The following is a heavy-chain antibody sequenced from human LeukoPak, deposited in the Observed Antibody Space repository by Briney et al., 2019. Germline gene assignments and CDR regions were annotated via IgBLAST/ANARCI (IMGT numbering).Heavy chain of an antibody. D-gene: IGHD3-10*01. CDR2: ISAYNGNT. CDR1: GYTFTSYG. CDR3: ARDQAALLLWFGELFPDVFDI. V-gene: IGHV1-18*01. Sequence: GASVTVSCTASGYTFTSYGISWVRQAPGQGLEWMGWISAYNGNTNYAQKLQGRVTMTTDTSTSTAYMELRSLRSDDTAVYYCARDQAALLLWFGELFPDVFDIWGQGTVVTVSS. J-gene: IGHJ3*02.